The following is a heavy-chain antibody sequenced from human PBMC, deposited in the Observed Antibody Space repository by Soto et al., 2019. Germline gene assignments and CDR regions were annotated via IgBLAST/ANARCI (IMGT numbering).Heavy chain of an antibody. V-gene: IGHV4-61*01. Sequence: TLSLTCTVSGGSVSSGSYYWSWIRQPPGKGLEWIGYIYYSGSTNYNPSLKSRVTISVDTSKNQFSLKLSSVTAADTAVYYCARSGGSFKFDYWGLGTLVTVS. CDR3: ARSGGSFKFDY. CDR2: IYYSGST. J-gene: IGHJ4*02. CDR1: GGSVSSGSYY. D-gene: IGHD1-26*01.